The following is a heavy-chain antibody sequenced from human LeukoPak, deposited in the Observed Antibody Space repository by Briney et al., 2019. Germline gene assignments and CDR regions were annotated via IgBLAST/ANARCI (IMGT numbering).Heavy chain of an antibody. V-gene: IGHV3-23*01. CDR2: ISGSGGST. Sequence: LGGSLRLSCAASGFTFSSYAMSWVRQAPGKGLEWVSAISGSGGSTYYADPVKGRFTISRDNSKNTLYLQMNSLRAEDTAVYYCAKGRGRGYSYGTYNWFDPWGQGTLVTVSS. J-gene: IGHJ5*02. D-gene: IGHD5-18*01. CDR1: GFTFSSYA. CDR3: AKGRGRGYSYGTYNWFDP.